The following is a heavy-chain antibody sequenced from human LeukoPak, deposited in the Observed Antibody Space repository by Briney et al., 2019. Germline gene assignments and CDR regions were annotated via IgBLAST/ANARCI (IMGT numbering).Heavy chain of an antibody. CDR2: INPNSGGT. D-gene: IGHD1-26*01. Sequence: ASVTVSCKASGYTFTGYYMHWVRQAPGQGLEWMGWINPNSGGTNYAQKFQGRVTMTRDTSISTAYMELSRLRSDDTAVYYCAILCSDWLLTTPLDYWGQGTLVTVSS. CDR1: GYTFTGYY. CDR3: AILCSDWLLTTPLDY. J-gene: IGHJ4*02. V-gene: IGHV1-2*02.